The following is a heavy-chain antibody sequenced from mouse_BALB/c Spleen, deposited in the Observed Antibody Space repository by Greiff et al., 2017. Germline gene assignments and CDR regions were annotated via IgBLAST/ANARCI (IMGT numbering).Heavy chain of an antibody. Sequence: EVHLVESGGGLVQPGGSLRLSCATSGFTFTDYYMSWVRQPPGKALEWLGFIRNKANGYTTEYSASVKGRFTISRDNSQSILYLQMNTLRAEDSATYYCARDGANYYFDYWGQGTTLTVSS. D-gene: IGHD3-1*01. CDR2: IRNKANGYTT. V-gene: IGHV7-3*02. J-gene: IGHJ2*01. CDR1: GFTFTDYY. CDR3: ARDGANYYFDY.